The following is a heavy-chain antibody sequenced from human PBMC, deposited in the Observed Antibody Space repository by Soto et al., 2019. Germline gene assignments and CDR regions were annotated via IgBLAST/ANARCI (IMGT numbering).Heavy chain of an antibody. CDR3: ARSTAAGQPLNWFDT. CDR1: GGSICSSSYY. Sequence: SETLSLTCTVSGGSICSSSYYCGWIRHPPGKGKERIGSIYYSGSTYYNPTLKSRTTISVDTTKNQFCLKLSSMTASDTARNYCARSTAAGQPLNWFDTGGQGTLVTVSS. J-gene: IGHJ5*02. V-gene: IGHV4-39*01. CDR2: IYYSGST. D-gene: IGHD6-13*01.